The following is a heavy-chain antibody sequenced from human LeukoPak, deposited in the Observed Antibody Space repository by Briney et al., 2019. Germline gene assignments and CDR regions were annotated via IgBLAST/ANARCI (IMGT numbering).Heavy chain of an antibody. J-gene: IGHJ4*02. D-gene: IGHD3-3*01. CDR1: GYTFTSYY. CDR2: INPSGGST. CDR3: ARVGLRFLEWLLYTNYYFDY. V-gene: IGHV1-46*01. Sequence: ASVKVSCKASGYTFTSYYMHWVRQAPGQGLEWMGIINPSGGSTSYAQKFQGRVTMTRDTSTSTVYMELSSLRSDDTAVYYCARVGLRFLEWLLYTNYYFDYWGQGTLVTVSS.